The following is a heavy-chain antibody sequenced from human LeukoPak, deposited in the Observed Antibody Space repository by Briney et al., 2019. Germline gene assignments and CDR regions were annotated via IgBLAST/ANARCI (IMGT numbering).Heavy chain of an antibody. J-gene: IGHJ3*02. Sequence: GGSLRLSCAASGFTFSSYAMSWVRQAPGKGLEWVSVISGSGGSTYNADSVKGRFTISRDNSKNTLYLQMNSLRAEDTAVYYCAKESNYYDSSGYYYDAFDIWGQGTMVTVSS. CDR2: ISGSGGST. CDR1: GFTFSSYA. V-gene: IGHV3-23*01. D-gene: IGHD3-22*01. CDR3: AKESNYYDSSGYYYDAFDI.